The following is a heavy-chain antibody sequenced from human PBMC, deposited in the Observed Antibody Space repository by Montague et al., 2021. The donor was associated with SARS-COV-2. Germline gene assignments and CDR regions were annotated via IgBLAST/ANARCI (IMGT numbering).Heavy chain of an antibody. CDR3: ARGAPKFGSASYYNEDYFDF. CDR1: ADSIGGYY. D-gene: IGHD3-10*01. Sequence: SETLSLTCTVSADSIGGYYWSWIRQPPGKGLQWIGYTYYSGSTHYNPSLKSRVTISVDTSKNQFSLKLSSVTAPDTAVYYCARGAPKFGSASYYNEDYFDFWGQGALVTVSS. J-gene: IGHJ4*02. CDR2: TYYSGST. V-gene: IGHV4-59*01.